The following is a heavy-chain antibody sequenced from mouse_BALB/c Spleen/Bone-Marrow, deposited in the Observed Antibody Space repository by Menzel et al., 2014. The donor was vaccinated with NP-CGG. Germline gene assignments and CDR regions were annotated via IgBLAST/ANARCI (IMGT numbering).Heavy chain of an antibody. CDR1: GFDFSRYW. V-gene: IGHV4-1*02. D-gene: IGHD1-1*01. J-gene: IGHJ1*01. Sequence: EVQLQESGGGLVQPGGSMKLSCAASGFDFSRYWMSWVRQAPGKGLEWIGEINPDSNTINYTQSLKDKFIISRDNAKNTLYLQMSKVRSEDTALYYCSRLNYYGNWVVWCAGTTVTVSS. CDR3: SRLNYYGNWVV. CDR2: INPDSNTI.